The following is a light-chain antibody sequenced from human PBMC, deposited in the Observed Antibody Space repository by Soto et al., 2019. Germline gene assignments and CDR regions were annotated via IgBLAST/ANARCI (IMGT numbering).Light chain of an antibody. CDR2: AAS. CDR3: QQSYRAPLT. CDR1: QTINTY. J-gene: IGKJ3*01. V-gene: IGKV1-39*01. Sequence: DIQMTQSPSSLSASVGDRVTITCRASQTINTYLNWYQQKPGKAPKLLIHAASSLQSGVPSRFSGSGSGKDFTLTISSLQPEDFATYYCQQSYRAPLTFGPGTKVDIK.